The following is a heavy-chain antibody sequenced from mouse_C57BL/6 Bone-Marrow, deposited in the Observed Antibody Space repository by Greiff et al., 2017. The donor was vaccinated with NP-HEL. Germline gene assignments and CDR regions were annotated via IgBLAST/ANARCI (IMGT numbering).Heavy chain of an antibody. Sequence: QVQLQQPGAELVKPGASVKMSCKASGYTFTSYWITWVKQRPGQGLEWIGDIYLGSGSTNYNEKFKSKATLTVDTSSSTAYMQLSSLTSEDSAVYYCARAGGGPMGYFDVWGTGTTVTVSS. D-gene: IGHD1-1*02. V-gene: IGHV1-55*01. CDR1: GYTFTSYW. CDR2: IYLGSGST. J-gene: IGHJ1*03. CDR3: ARAGGGPMGYFDV.